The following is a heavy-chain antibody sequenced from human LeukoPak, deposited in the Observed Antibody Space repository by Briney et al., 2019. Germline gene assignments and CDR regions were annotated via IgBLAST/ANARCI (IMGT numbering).Heavy chain of an antibody. J-gene: IGHJ4*02. CDR1: GYTFTSYC. D-gene: IGHD5-18*01. V-gene: IGHV1-46*01. CDR2: INPSGGST. CDR3: ASSVDTAMTYDY. Sequence: GASVKVSCKASGYTFTSYCMHWVRQAPGQGLEWMGIINPSGGSTSYAQKFQGRVTMTRDTSTSTAYMELSSLRSEDTAVYYCASSVDTAMTYDYWGQGTLVTVSS.